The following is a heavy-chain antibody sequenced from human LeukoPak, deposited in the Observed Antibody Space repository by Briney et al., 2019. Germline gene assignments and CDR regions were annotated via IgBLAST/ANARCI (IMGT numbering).Heavy chain of an antibody. CDR1: GGSISSGGYY. CDR3: ARGQGYYYDSSGSMEYYFDY. CDR2: IYYSGST. V-gene: IGHV4-31*03. Sequence: SETLSLTCTVSGGSISSGGYYWSWIRQHPGKGLEWIGYIYYSGSTYYNPSLKSRVTISVDTSKNQFSLKLSSVTAADTAVYYCARGQGYYYDSSGSMEYYFDYWGQGTLVTVSS. J-gene: IGHJ4*02. D-gene: IGHD3-22*01.